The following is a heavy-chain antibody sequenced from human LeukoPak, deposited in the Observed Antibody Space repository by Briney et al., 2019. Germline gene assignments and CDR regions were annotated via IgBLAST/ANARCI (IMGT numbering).Heavy chain of an antibody. CDR3: ARGEDY. J-gene: IGHJ4*02. V-gene: IGHV3-48*02. CDR2: ISSRNSTI. Sequence: SGGSLSLSCAASGFTFHFYSMTWVRQAPGKGLEWVSYISSRNSTIYYTDSVEGRFTVSRDNAKNSLNLQMNSLRDEDTAVYYCARGEDYWGQGTLVTVPS. CDR1: GFTFHFYS.